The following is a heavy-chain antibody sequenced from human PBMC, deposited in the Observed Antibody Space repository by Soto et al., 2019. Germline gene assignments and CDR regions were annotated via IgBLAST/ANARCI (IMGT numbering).Heavy chain of an antibody. CDR1: GGSFSAYY. CDR2: IHHGGTT. V-gene: IGHV4-34*01. J-gene: IGHJ3*02. D-gene: IGHD1-1*01. CDR3: ASGHPRHWPSEAFDI. Sequence: QVQLQQWGAGLLKPSETLSLTCAVYGGSFSAYYWSWIRQPPGKGLEWIGEIHHGGTTNYNPSLKSRVTISVDTSNNQFSLKLSSVPAADTDVYYCASGHPRHWPSEAFDIWGQGTMVTVSS.